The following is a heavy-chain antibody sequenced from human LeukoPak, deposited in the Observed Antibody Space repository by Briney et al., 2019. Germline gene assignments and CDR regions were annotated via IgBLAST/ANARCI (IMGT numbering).Heavy chain of an antibody. J-gene: IGHJ4*02. CDR3: ARVLAASRYYGSGSCHY. D-gene: IGHD3-10*01. V-gene: IGHV1-18*01. CDR2: ISAYNGNT. Sequence: RASVKVSCKASGYTFTSYGISWVRQAPGQGLEWMGWISAYNGNTNYAQKLQGRVTMTTDTSTSTAYMELRSLRSDDTAVYYCARVLAASRYYGSGSCHYWGQGTLVTVSS. CDR1: GYTFTSYG.